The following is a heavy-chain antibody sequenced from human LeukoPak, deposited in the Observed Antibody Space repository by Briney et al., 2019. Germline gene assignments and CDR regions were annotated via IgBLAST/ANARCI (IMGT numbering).Heavy chain of an antibody. Sequence: ASLTLVCTASGYTFSSYDINWVRQAPGQGLEWMGWMNPNSGNTGYAQKFQGRVTMDRNTSISTAYMELSSLRSEATAVYYCARGLRGQPVRDYWGQGTLVTVSS. CDR2: MNPNSGNT. V-gene: IGHV1-8*01. J-gene: IGHJ4*02. D-gene: IGHD6-6*01. CDR1: GYTFSSYD. CDR3: ARGLRGQPVRDY.